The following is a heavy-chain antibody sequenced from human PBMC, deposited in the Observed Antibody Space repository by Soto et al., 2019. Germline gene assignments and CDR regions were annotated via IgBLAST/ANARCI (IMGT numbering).Heavy chain of an antibody. V-gene: IGHV3-30-3*01. J-gene: IGHJ4*02. CDR2: ISYDGSNK. CDR1: GFTFSSYA. Sequence: QVQLVESGGGVVQPGRSLRLSCAASGFTFSSYAMHWVRQAPGKGLEWVAVISYDGSNKYYADSVKGRFTISRDNSKNTLYLQMNSLRAEDTAVYYCARDQAGTSGFGEKTFYYWGQGTLVTVSS. CDR3: ARDQAGTSGFGEKTFYY. D-gene: IGHD3-10*01.